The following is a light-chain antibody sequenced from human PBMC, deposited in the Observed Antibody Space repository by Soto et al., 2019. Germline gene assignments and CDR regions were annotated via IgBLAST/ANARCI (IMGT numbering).Light chain of an antibody. Sequence: EMVLTQSPGTLSLSPGERATLSCRASHTISSSYLAWYQQKPGQAPRLLMYGISRRATGIPDRFSGSGSGTEFTGTIPGLGGEDRGVYYWQQDVTSSPRTFGQGTKVES. CDR2: GIS. J-gene: IGKJ1*01. V-gene: IGKV3-20*01. CDR1: HTISSSY. CDR3: QQDVTSSPRT.